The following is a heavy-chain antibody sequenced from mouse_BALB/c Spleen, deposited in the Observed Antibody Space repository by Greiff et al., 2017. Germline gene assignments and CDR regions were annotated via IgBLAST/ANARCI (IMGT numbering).Heavy chain of an antibody. Sequence: DVKLVESGGGLVKPGGSLKLSCAASGFTFSSYAMSWVRQTPEKRLEWVASISSGGSTYYPDSVKGRFTISRDNARNILYLQMSSLRSEDTAMYYCAREGEYYGSAWFAYWGQGTLVTVSA. CDR2: ISSGGST. CDR1: GFTFSSYA. CDR3: AREGEYYGSAWFAY. D-gene: IGHD1-1*01. V-gene: IGHV5-6-5*01. J-gene: IGHJ3*01.